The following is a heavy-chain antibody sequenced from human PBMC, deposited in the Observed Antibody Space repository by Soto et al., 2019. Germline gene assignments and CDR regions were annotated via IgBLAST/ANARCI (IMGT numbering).Heavy chain of an antibody. V-gene: IGHV4-59*08. J-gene: IGHJ6*03. D-gene: IGHD2-21*01. Sequence: QVQLQESGPGLVKPSETLSLSCSVSGGSISGHYWSWVRQTPGKGLDWIVYMYYSGRTNYNPYLKSRATISVVTSEHHFSLRLTFVTAADPAVYYRARGPYSDLRWNYYYKDVWGKGTTVTVSS. CDR3: ARGPYSDLRWNYYYKDV. CDR2: MYYSGRT. CDR1: GGSISGHY.